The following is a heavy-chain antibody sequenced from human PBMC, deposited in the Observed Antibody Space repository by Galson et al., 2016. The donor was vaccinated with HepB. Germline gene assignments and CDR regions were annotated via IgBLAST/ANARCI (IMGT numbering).Heavy chain of an antibody. Sequence: SLRLSCAASGFTFSNYPMHWVRQAPGKGLEWVAVLWYDGSNRYYVDSVKGRFTISRDNSKNTLYLQMTSLRAEDTAVYYCARGTSVYCTRATCYREGSFDSWGQGTLVTVSS. D-gene: IGHD2-2*01. CDR2: LWYDGSNR. V-gene: IGHV3-33*08. CDR3: ARGTSVYCTRATCYREGSFDS. CDR1: GFTFSNYP. J-gene: IGHJ4*02.